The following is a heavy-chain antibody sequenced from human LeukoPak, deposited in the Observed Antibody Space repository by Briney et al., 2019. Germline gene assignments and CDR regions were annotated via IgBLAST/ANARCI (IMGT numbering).Heavy chain of an antibody. Sequence: PGGPLRLSCTASGFPFIEYSMNWVRQAPGKGLEWISYIGIDSGNTKYADSVRGRFTISADKAKNSLYLQMNSLRVEDTAVYYCARDHNYAFDNWGQGTLVSVVS. CDR2: IGIDSGNT. V-gene: IGHV3-48*01. CDR3: ARDHNYAFDN. J-gene: IGHJ4*02. CDR1: GFPFIEYS. D-gene: IGHD1-1*01.